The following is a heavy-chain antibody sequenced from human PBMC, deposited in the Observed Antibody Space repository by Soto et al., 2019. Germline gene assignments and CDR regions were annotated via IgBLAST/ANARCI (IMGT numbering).Heavy chain of an antibody. V-gene: IGHV1-18*01. Sequence: GASVKVSCQASGYTFTSYVISWVRQAPGQGLEWMGWISAYNGNTNYAQKLQGRVTMTTDTSTSTAYMELRSLRSDDTAVYYCARDLPPMIVGSRWFDPWGQGTLVTVSS. D-gene: IGHD3-22*01. CDR1: GYTFTSYV. CDR2: ISAYNGNT. CDR3: ARDLPPMIVGSRWFDP. J-gene: IGHJ5*02.